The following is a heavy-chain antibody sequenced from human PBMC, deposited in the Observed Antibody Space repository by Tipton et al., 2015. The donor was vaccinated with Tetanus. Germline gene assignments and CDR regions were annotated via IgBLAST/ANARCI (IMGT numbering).Heavy chain of an antibody. Sequence: QEQLVQSGGEVKKPGAAMKVSCKASGYTFHSYHIRWVRQAPGEGLEWMGWINTYNGNTHYAQKFQDRVTLTTDTSTSTAYLDLKGLRSDDAAVYYCVRVWGRSYCYFDVWGRCTQVIVSS. D-gene: IGHD3-16*01. V-gene: IGHV1-18*01. CDR3: VRVWGRSYCYFDV. CDR1: GYTFHSYH. CDR2: INTYNGNT. J-gene: IGHJ2*01.